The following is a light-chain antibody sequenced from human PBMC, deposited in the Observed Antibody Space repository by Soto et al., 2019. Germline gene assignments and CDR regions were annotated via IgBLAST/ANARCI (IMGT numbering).Light chain of an antibody. V-gene: IGLV1-40*01. CDR2: GNS. J-gene: IGLJ1*01. Sequence: QSALTQPPSVSGAPGQRVTISCTGSSSNIGAGYDVHWYQQLPGTAPKLLIYGNSNQPSGVPDRFSGSKSGTSASLAITGLQAEDEADYYCQSSDSSLNVFGTGTKVTVL. CDR1: SSNIGAGYD. CDR3: QSSDSSLNV.